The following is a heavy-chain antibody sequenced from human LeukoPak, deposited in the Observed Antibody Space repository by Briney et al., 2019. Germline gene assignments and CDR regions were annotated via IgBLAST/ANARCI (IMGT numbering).Heavy chain of an antibody. Sequence: SVKVSCKASGGTFSSYAISWVRQAPGQGLEWMGGIIPIFGTANYAQKFQGRVTITADESTSTAYMELSSLRSEDTAVYYCAGTTMIVVVDKYYFDYWGQGTLVTVSS. CDR3: AGTTMIVVVDKYYFDY. D-gene: IGHD3-22*01. CDR1: GGTFSSYA. V-gene: IGHV1-69*13. J-gene: IGHJ4*02. CDR2: IIPIFGTA.